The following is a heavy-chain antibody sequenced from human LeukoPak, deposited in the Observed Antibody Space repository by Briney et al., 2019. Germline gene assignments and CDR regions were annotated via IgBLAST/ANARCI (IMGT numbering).Heavy chain of an antibody. CDR3: ARVDSSALI. CDR2: INPNSGGT. D-gene: IGHD6-19*01. J-gene: IGHJ4*02. Sequence: ASVKVSCKASGYTFTGYYIHWVRQPPGQGLEWMGRINPNSGGTNYVQKFQGRVTMTTDTSISTAYMELSRLRSDDTAVYYCARVDSSALIWGQGTLVSVSS. CDR1: GYTFTGYY. V-gene: IGHV1-2*06.